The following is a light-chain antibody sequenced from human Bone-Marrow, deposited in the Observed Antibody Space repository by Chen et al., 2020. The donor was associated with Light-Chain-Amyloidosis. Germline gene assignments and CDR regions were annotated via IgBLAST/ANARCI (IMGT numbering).Light chain of an antibody. V-gene: IGLV2-14*01. J-gene: IGLJ1*01. CDR3: SSYTITNTLV. Sequence: QSALTQPASVPGSPGQPITISSTGTSSDVGGDNHVSWYQQHPEKAPKLMIYEVTNRPSWVPDRFSGSKSDNTASLTISGLQTEDEADYFCSSYTITNTLVFGSGTRVTVL. CDR2: EVT. CDR1: SSDVGGDNH.